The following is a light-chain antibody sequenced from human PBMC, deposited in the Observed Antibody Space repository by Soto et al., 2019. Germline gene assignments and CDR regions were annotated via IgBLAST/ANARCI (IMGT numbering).Light chain of an antibody. V-gene: IGKV3-15*01. J-gene: IGKJ2*01. Sequence: EIVMTQSPATLSVSPGERATLSRRASQSVSSNLAWYQQKPGQAPRLLIYAASTRATGIPARFSGSGSGTEFTLTISRLEPEDFAVYYCQHYGSSPPNTFGQGTKVDIK. CDR3: QHYGSSPPNT. CDR1: QSVSSN. CDR2: AAS.